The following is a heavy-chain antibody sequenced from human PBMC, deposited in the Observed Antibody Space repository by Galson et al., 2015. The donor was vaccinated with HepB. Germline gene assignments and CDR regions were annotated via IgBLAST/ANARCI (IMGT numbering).Heavy chain of an antibody. Sequence: SLRLSCAASRFTFNSYWMSWVRQAPGKGLEWVANIKQDGSEKYYVDSVKGRFTISRDNAKNSLYLQMNSLRAEDTAVYFCAKDRTYSSGFYGGRAFDYWGQGTLVTVSS. J-gene: IGHJ4*02. D-gene: IGHD6-19*01. CDR3: AKDRTYSSGFYGGRAFDY. V-gene: IGHV3-7*03. CDR2: IKQDGSEK. CDR1: RFTFNSYW.